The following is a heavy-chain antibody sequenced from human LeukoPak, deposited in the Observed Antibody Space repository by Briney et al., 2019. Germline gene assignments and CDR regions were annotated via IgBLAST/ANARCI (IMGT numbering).Heavy chain of an antibody. Sequence: GGSLRLSCAASGFTFSSYGMYWVRQAPGKGLEWVAFTRYDGSNKYYADSVKGRFTISRDNAKNSLYLQVKSLRAEDTAVYYCARGKTSQNIVTRKTYNWFDPWGQGTLVTVSS. CDR2: TRYDGSNK. CDR3: ARGKTSQNIVTRKTYNWFDP. V-gene: IGHV3-30*02. D-gene: IGHD2/OR15-2a*01. J-gene: IGHJ5*02. CDR1: GFTFSSYG.